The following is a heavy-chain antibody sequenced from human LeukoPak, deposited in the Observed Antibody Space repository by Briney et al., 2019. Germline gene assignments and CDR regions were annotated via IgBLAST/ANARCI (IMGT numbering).Heavy chain of an antibody. CDR2: IIPIFGTA. Sequence: SVKVSCKASGGTSSSYAISWVRQAPGQGLEWMGRIIPIFGTANYAQKFQGRVTITTDESTSTAYMELSSLRSEDTAVYYCARAELYSSSWYNYWGQGTLVTVSS. J-gene: IGHJ4*02. V-gene: IGHV1-69*05. D-gene: IGHD6-13*01. CDR1: GGTSSSYA. CDR3: ARAELYSSSWYNY.